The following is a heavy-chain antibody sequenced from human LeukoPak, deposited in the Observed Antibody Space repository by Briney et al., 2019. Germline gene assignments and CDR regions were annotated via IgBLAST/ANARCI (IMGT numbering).Heavy chain of an antibody. V-gene: IGHV4-59*08. D-gene: IGHD3-10*01. CDR1: GGSISSYY. J-gene: IGHJ4*02. Sequence: PSETLSLTCTVSGGSISSYYWSWIRQPPGKGLEWIGYIYYSGSTNYNPSLKSRVTILVDTSKNQFSLKLSSVTAADTAVYYCARHGTMVRGVIMYYYDYWGQGTLVTVSS. CDR2: IYYSGST. CDR3: ARHGTMVRGVIMYYYDY.